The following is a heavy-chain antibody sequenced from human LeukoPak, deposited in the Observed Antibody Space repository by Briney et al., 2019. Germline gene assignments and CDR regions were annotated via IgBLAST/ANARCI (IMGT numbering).Heavy chain of an antibody. CDR3: ANDGSGRRSFDP. D-gene: IGHD3-10*01. V-gene: IGHV3-23*01. Sequence: PGGSLRLSCAASGFTFSSYAMSWVRPAPGKGLEWVSGISGSGASTYYADSVRGRFTISRDNSKNTLYLQMNSLRAEDTAVYYCANDGSGRRSFDPWGQGTLVTVSS. CDR1: GFTFSSYA. J-gene: IGHJ5*02. CDR2: ISGSGAST.